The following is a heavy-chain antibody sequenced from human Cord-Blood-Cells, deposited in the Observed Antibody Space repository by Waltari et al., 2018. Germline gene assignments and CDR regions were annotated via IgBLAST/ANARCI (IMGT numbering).Heavy chain of an antibody. J-gene: IGHJ3*02. CDR2: IYSGGST. Sequence: EVQLVETGGGLIQPGGSLRLSCAASGFTVSSNYMSWGRQAPGKGLEWVSVIYSGGSTYYADSVKGRFTISRDNSKNTLYLQMNSLRAEDTAVYYCARGGDSGYDLYAFDIWGQGTMVTVSS. CDR1: GFTVSSNY. CDR3: ARGGDSGYDLYAFDI. D-gene: IGHD5-12*01. V-gene: IGHV3-53*02.